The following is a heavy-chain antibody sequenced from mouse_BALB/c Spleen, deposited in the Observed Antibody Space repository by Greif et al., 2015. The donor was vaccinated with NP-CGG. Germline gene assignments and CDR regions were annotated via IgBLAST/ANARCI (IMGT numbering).Heavy chain of an antibody. V-gene: IGHV1S81*02. CDR2: INPSNGGT. Sequence: VQLQQSGAELVKPGASVKLSCKASGYTFTSYYMYWVKQRPGQGLEWIGEINPSNGGTNFNEKFKSKATLTVDESSSTAYMQLSSLTSGDSAVYYCTRSGYGYYFDYWGQGTTLTVSS. J-gene: IGHJ2*01. CDR3: TRSGYGYYFDY. CDR1: GYTFTSYY. D-gene: IGHD2-2*01.